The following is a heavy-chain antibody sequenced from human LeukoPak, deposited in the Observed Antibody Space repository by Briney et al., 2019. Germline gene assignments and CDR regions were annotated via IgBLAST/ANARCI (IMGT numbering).Heavy chain of an antibody. D-gene: IGHD1-14*01. J-gene: IGHJ4*02. Sequence: GGSLRLSCAASGFKLSDQYIDWVRQAPGKGLEWVSVIYSGGSTYYADSVKGRFTISRDNSKNTLYLQMNSLRAEDTAVYYCARDEPTGFDYWGQGTLVTVSS. CDR1: GFKLSDQY. CDR2: IYSGGST. CDR3: ARDEPTGFDY. V-gene: IGHV3-66*01.